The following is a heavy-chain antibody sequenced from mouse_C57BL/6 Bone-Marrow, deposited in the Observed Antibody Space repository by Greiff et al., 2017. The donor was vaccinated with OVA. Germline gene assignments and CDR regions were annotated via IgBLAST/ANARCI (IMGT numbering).Heavy chain of an antibody. Sequence: QVQLQQPGAELVMPGASVKLSCKASGYTFTSYWMHWVKQRPGQGLEWIGEIDPSDSYPNYNQKFKGKSTLTVDKSSSTAYMQLSSLTSEDSAVYYCARFDWFAYWGQGTLVTVSA. CDR3: ARFDWFAY. CDR2: IDPSDSYP. V-gene: IGHV1-69*01. CDR1: GYTFTSYW. J-gene: IGHJ3*01.